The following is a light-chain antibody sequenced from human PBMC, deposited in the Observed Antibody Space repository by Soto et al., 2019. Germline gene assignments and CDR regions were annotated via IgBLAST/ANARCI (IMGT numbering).Light chain of an antibody. CDR3: CSYAGSGTFV. V-gene: IGLV2-23*02. CDR1: STDIGTYSR. CDR2: DVT. J-gene: IGLJ1*01. Sequence: QSALTQPASVSGSPGQSITISCTGTSTDIGTYSRVSWYLQYPGKAPKLMIYDVTKRPSGVSNRFSGSRSGSTASLTISGLQAEDEANYYCCSYAGSGTFVFGTGTKATVL.